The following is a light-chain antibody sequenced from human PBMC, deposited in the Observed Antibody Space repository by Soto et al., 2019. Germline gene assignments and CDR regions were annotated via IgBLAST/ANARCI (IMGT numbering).Light chain of an antibody. Sequence: EIVMSQFPVTLSVFPGERATLSCRASQSVSSNYLAWYQQKPGQAPRLLIYGASTRASGIPDRFSGSGSGTDFTLTISRLEPEDSAVYYCQQYGSLPTWTFGQGTKVDIK. V-gene: IGKV3-20*01. CDR1: QSVSSNY. CDR2: GAS. CDR3: QQYGSLPTWT. J-gene: IGKJ1*01.